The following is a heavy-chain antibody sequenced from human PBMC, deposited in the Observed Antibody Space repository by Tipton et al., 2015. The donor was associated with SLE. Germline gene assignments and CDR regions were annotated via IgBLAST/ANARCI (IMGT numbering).Heavy chain of an antibody. CDR3: AKGQILPAAVDYFDY. V-gene: IGHV3-23*01. D-gene: IGHD2-2*01. CDR2: ISGSGGST. J-gene: IGHJ4*02. CDR1: GFTFSSYA. Sequence: SLRLSCAASGFTFSSYAMSWVRQAPGKGLEWVSIISGSGGSTYNADSVKGRFTISRDNSKNTLYLQMNSLRAEDTAIYYCAKGQILPAAVDYFDYWGQGTLVTVSS.